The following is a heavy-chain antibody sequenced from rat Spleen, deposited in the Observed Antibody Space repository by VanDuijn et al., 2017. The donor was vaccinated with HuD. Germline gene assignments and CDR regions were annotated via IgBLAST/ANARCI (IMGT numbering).Heavy chain of an antibody. D-gene: IGHD1-2*01. Sequence: EVQLVESGGGLVQPGRSLKLSCAASGFTFSDYNMAWVRQAPKKGLEWVATISYDGSTTYYRDSVKGRFTLSRDNATSTLYLQMDSLTSEDTATYFCARQGQLYGEKWFAYWGQGTLVTVSS. J-gene: IGHJ3*01. CDR2: ISYDGSTT. CDR3: ARQGQLYGEKWFAY. CDR1: GFTFSDYN. V-gene: IGHV5-7*01.